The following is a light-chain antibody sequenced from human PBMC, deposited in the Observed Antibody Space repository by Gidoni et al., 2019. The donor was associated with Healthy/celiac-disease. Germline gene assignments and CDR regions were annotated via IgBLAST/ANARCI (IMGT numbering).Light chain of an antibody. V-gene: IGLV2-14*01. CDR1: SSDVGGYNY. J-gene: IGLJ3*02. Sequence: QSALTQPASVSGSPGPSLTISCTGTSSDVGGYNYVSWYQQHPGQAPNLMIYEVSHRPSGVSNRFSGSKSGNTASLTISGLQAEDEADYYCSSYTSSSTPQVFGGGTKLTVL. CDR2: EVS. CDR3: SSYTSSSTPQV.